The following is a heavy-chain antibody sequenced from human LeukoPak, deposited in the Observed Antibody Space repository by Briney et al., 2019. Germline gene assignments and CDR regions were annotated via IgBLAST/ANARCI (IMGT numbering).Heavy chain of an antibody. CDR2: IKQDGSET. V-gene: IGHV3-7*01. CDR1: GFTFSSYW. D-gene: IGHD1-14*01. Sequence: GGSLRLSCAASGFTFSSYWMSWVRQAPGKGLEWVANIKQDGSETYYVDSVKGRFTISRDNAKNSLYLQMYSLSVEDTAVYYCAREVQASSESKSSFDYWGQGTLVTVSS. J-gene: IGHJ4*02. CDR3: AREVQASSESKSSFDY.